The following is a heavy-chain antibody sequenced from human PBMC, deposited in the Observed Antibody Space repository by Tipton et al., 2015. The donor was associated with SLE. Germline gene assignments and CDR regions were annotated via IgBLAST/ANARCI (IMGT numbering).Heavy chain of an antibody. Sequence: TLSLTCTVSGGSISSYYWSWIRQPPGKGLEWIGYIYYSGSTNYNPSLKSRVTISVDTSKNQFSLKLSSVTAADTAVYYCARSRGPGDATTAYYYYYGMDVWGQGTTVTVSS. J-gene: IGHJ6*02. V-gene: IGHV4-59*01. CDR1: GGSISSYY. D-gene: IGHD1-1*01. CDR2: IYYSGST. CDR3: ARSRGPGDATTAYYYYYGMDV.